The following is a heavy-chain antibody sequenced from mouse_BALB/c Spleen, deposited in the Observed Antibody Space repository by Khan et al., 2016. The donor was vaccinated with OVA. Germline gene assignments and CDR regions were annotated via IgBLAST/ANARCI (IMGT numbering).Heavy chain of an antibody. V-gene: IGHV5-6*01. CDR3: TRLSYYYNSEGFAY. CDR2: ISSGGHYT. D-gene: IGHD1-1*02. CDR1: GFTFSTYG. Sequence: EVKLVESGGDLVKPGGSLKLSCAASGFTFSTYGMSWVRQTPDMRLEWVATISSGGHYTYYPDSVKGRFTISRDTAKNTLYLQMSSLKSEDTAIYSCTRLSYYYNSEGFAYWGQGTLVTVSA. J-gene: IGHJ3*01.